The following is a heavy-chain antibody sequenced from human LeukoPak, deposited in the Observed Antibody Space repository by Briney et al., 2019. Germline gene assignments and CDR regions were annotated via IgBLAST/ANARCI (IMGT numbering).Heavy chain of an antibody. D-gene: IGHD1-26*01. CDR3: TRAYVGPTSVGYYGRDV. V-gene: IGHV3-49*04. Sequence: PGGSLRLSCAASGFTFADFTLNWVRQAPGKVLEWVGFIRSNAHGGAPEYAASVKDRFIISRDDSKSTAYLKMNSLKTDDTAVFYCTRAYVGPTSVGYYGRDVWGQGTTVTVSS. CDR2: IRSNAHGGAP. J-gene: IGHJ6*02. CDR1: GFTFADFT.